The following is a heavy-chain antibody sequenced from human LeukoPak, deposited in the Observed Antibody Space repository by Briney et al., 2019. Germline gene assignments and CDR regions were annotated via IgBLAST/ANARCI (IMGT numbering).Heavy chain of an antibody. V-gene: IGHV3-30*02. CDR2: IRYDGSNK. Sequence: GGSLRLSCAASGFTFSSYGMHWVRQAPGKGLEWVAFIRYDGSNKYYADSVKGRFTISRDNSKNTLYLQMNSLRAEDTAVYYCAKAWITFLGVSNNGFDPWGRGTLVTVPS. D-gene: IGHD3-16*01. CDR3: AKAWITFLGVSNNGFDP. CDR1: GFTFSSYG. J-gene: IGHJ5*02.